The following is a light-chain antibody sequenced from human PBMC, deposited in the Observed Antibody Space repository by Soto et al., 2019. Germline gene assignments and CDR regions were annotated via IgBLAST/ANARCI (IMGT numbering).Light chain of an antibody. CDR1: SSDVGGYNY. CDR2: EVS. V-gene: IGLV2-8*01. Sequence: QSVLTQPPSASGSPGQSVTISCTGTSSDVGGYNYVSWYQQHPGKAPKLMIYEVSKRPSGVPDRFSGSKSGNTAPLTVSGLQAEDEVNYYCSSYAGSNNWVLGTGTKFTVL. J-gene: IGLJ1*01. CDR3: SSYAGSNNWV.